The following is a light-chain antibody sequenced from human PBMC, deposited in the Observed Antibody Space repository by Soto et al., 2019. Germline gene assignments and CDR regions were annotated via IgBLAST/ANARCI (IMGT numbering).Light chain of an antibody. V-gene: IGKV3-20*01. CDR3: HHYVDSPWG. Sequence: EIVLTQSPGTLSLYPGERATLSCRASQRFNSAYLAWYQHKPGQPPRLLIYASSNRADGIPDRFSGSASGTDFTLTISRLEPEDSAVYYCHHYVDSPWGLGQGTKVEIK. CDR1: QRFNSAY. J-gene: IGKJ1*01. CDR2: ASS.